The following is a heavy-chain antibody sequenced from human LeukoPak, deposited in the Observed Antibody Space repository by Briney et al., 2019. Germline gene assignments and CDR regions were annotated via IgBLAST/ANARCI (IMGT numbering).Heavy chain of an antibody. CDR3: ARERLGYFDRALIMDV. D-gene: IGHD3-9*01. CDR2: IYTSGST. CDR1: GGSISSYY. J-gene: IGHJ6*03. V-gene: IGHV4-4*07. Sequence: PSETLSLTCTVSGGSISSYYWSWIRQPAGKGLEWIGRIYTSGSTNYNPSLKSRVTMSVDTSKNQFSLKLSSVTAADTAVYYCARERLGYFDRALIMDVWGKGTTVTVSS.